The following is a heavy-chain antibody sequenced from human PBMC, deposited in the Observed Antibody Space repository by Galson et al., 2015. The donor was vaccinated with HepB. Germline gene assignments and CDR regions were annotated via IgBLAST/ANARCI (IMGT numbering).Heavy chain of an antibody. CDR1: GGTFSSYT. V-gene: IGHV4-59*01. D-gene: IGHD2-21*02. J-gene: IGHJ4*02. Sequence: SCKASGGTFSSYTISWIRQPPGKGLEWIGYIYYSGSTNYNPYLKSRVTISVDTSKNQFSLKLSSVTAADTAVYYCARVRLRDCGGDCYSLYFDYWGQGTLVTVSS. CDR2: IYYSGST. CDR3: ARVRLRDCGGDCYSLYFDY.